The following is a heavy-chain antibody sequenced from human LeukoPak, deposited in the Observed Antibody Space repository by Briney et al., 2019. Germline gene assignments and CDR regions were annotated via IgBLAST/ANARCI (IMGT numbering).Heavy chain of an antibody. V-gene: IGHV3-23*01. Sequence: GGSLRLSCAASQFTFSNYAMGWVRQAPGKGLEWVSTISGSAAATYYADSVKGRFTISRDDSKNILYLQMNRLRAEDTAVYYCAKGQDLYPNGVDYWGQGNLVNGSS. CDR3: AKGQDLYPNGVDY. CDR2: ISGSAAAT. D-gene: IGHD4/OR15-4a*01. J-gene: IGHJ4*01. CDR1: QFTFSNYA.